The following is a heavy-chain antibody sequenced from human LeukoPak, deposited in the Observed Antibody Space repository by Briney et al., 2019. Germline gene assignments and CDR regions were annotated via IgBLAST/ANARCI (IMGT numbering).Heavy chain of an antibody. D-gene: IGHD2-2*01. V-gene: IGHV1-8*03. CDR1: GYTFTHYD. Sequence: GSVKVSCQASGYTFTHYDIKWVGQGPGQGVEWMGWMNPNSGNTGYAQKFQGRVTITRNTSISTAYMELSSLRSEDTAVYYCARRYQLLSLDYWGQGTLVTVSS. J-gene: IGHJ4*02. CDR3: ARRYQLLSLDY. CDR2: MNPNSGNT.